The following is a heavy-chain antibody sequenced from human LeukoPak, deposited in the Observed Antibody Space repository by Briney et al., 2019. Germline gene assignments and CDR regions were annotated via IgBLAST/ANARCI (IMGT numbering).Heavy chain of an antibody. CDR3: ARDRSTSGRQY. Sequence: PGGSLRLSCAASGFTFSSFWMGWVRQVPGKGLEWVANINQDGSERHYVDSLKGRITVSRDNAKNSLYLQMNTLRAEDTAVYYCARDRSTSGRQYWGQGTLVTVSS. V-gene: IGHV3-7*01. D-gene: IGHD3-10*01. CDR2: INQDGSER. J-gene: IGHJ4*02. CDR1: GFTFSSFW.